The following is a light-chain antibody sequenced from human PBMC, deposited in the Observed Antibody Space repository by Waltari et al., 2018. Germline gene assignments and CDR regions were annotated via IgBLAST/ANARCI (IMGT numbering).Light chain of an antibody. CDR1: QGITNS. CDR3: QQYYTTPT. V-gene: IGKV1-NL1*01. J-gene: IGKJ1*01. CDR2: AAS. Sequence: DIQMSQSPSYLSASVGDKVTITCRASQGITNSLAWYQQKPGKAPKVLLYAASRLESGVPSRFSGSGSGTDYTLTISSLQPEDFATYYCQQYYTTPTFGHGTKVEIK.